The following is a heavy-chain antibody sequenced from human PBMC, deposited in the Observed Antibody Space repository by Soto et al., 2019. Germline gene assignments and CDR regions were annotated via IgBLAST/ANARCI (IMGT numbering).Heavy chain of an antibody. CDR3: AKDLVSTVTMSWFDY. CDR1: GFTFSNYA. CDR2: ISYDGSNK. D-gene: IGHD4-17*01. J-gene: IGHJ4*02. Sequence: GGSLRLSXAASGFTFSNYAMHWVRQAPGKGLEWVAVISYDGSNKYYTESVKGRFTISRANSKNTLYLQMNSLRPEDTAVYYCAKDLVSTVTMSWFDYWGQGALVTVSS. V-gene: IGHV3-30*18.